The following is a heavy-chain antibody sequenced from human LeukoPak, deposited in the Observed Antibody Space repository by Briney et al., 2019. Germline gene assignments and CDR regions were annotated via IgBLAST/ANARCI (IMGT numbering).Heavy chain of an antibody. Sequence: WASVKVSCKASGYTFTSYDINWVRQATGQGLEWMGWMNPNSGNTGYAQKFQGRVTMTRNTSISTAYMELSSLRSEDTAVYYCARVVGYCSSTSCGGRYGMDVWGQGTTVTVSS. J-gene: IGHJ6*02. D-gene: IGHD2-2*01. CDR3: ARVVGYCSSTSCGGRYGMDV. CDR1: GYTFTSYD. V-gene: IGHV1-8*01. CDR2: MNPNSGNT.